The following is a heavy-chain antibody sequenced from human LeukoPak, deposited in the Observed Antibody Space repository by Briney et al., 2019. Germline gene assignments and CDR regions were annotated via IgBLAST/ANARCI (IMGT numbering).Heavy chain of an antibody. Sequence: PSDTLSLTCTVSGDSISSRYWWSWVRQPPGKGLEWIGQIHNVGFTKYNPSLKSRVTISVDKSKNHFSLKLNSVTAADTALYYCASETDYSHPNWFDPWGQGILVTVSS. CDR1: GDSISSRYW. CDR3: ASETDYSHPNWFDP. CDR2: IHNVGFT. J-gene: IGHJ5*02. V-gene: IGHV4-4*02. D-gene: IGHD4-11*01.